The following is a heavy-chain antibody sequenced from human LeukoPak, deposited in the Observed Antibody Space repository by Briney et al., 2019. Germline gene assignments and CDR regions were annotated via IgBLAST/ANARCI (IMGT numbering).Heavy chain of an antibody. V-gene: IGHV3-30*02. CDR1: GFTFSSYG. CDR2: IRYDGSNK. D-gene: IGHD3-10*01. J-gene: IGHJ4*02. CDR3: AKDGLWFGDRRAYYFDY. Sequence: GGSLRLSCAASGFTFSSYGMHWVRQAPGKGLEWVAFIRYDGSNKYYADSVKGRFTISRDNSKNTLYLQMNSLRAEDTAVYYCAKDGLWFGDRRAYYFDYWGQGTLVTVSS.